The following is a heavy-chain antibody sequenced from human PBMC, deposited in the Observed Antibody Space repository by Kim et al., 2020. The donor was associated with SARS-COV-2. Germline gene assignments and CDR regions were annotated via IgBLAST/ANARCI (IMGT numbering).Heavy chain of an antibody. CDR2: IYSDGTT. D-gene: IGHD3-3*01. Sequence: SETLSLTCLVSGASISSSSYYWGWVRQSPGRGPEWIGSIYSDGTTYYQSSLESRVTISFKKSKNEVSLKLTSVTAADTSVYYCARASQKYDFGHDAFDIWGQGTLVNVSS. V-gene: IGHV4-39*01. CDR3: ARASQKYDFGHDAFDI. CDR1: GASISSSSYY. J-gene: IGHJ3*02.